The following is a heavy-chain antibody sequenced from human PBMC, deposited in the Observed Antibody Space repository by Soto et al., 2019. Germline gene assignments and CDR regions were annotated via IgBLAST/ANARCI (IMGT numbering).Heavy chain of an antibody. Sequence: GGSLRLSCAASGFTFSTYGMQWVRQAPGKGLEWVAVISYDGYLKYYVDAVKGRFTVARDNSKNTLFLEMNSLRVEDTAVYFCAKDFKVSGSHYGTLNYYYGMDVWGQGTTVTVSS. J-gene: IGHJ6*02. D-gene: IGHD3-10*01. V-gene: IGHV3-30*18. CDR2: ISYDGYLK. CDR3: AKDFKVSGSHYGTLNYYYGMDV. CDR1: GFTFSTYG.